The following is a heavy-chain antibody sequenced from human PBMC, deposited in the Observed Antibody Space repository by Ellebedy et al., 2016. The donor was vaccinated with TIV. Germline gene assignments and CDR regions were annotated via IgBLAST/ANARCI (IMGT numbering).Heavy chain of an antibody. CDR3: AREGYCSSTSCYVGYYGMDV. J-gene: IGHJ6*02. CDR2: INAGNGNT. D-gene: IGHD2-2*01. Sequence: ASVKVSXXASGYTFTSYAMHWVRQAPGQRLEWMGWINAGNGNTKYSQKFQGRVTITRDTSASTAYMELSSLRSEDTAVYYCAREGYCSSTSCYVGYYGMDVWGQGTTVTVSS. V-gene: IGHV1-3*01. CDR1: GYTFTSYA.